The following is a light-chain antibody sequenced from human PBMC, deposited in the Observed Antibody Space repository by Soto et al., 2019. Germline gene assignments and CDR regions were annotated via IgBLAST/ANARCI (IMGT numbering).Light chain of an antibody. CDR1: SSDVGGYNY. V-gene: IGLV2-14*01. CDR2: EVS. J-gene: IGLJ2*01. Sequence: QSVLTQPASVSGSPGQSITISCTGTSSDVGGYNYVSWYQQHPGKAPKLMIYEVSNRPSGVSNRFSGSKSGNTASLTISGLQAEDEADYYCRSYTSSSTVVCGGGTKLTVL. CDR3: RSYTSSSTVV.